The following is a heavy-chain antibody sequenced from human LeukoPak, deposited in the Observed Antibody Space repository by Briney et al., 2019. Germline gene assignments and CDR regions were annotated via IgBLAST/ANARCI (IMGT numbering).Heavy chain of an antibody. CDR2: ISGNGRST. Sequence: PGGSLRLSCTASGFTFSTYATHWVRQAPGKGLEYVSGISGNGRSTFYGSSVKGRFTVSRDNSKDTLYLQMGSLRVEDTAVYYCARDSPRYGSGSYYNGGVYYYYGMDVWGQETTVTVSS. D-gene: IGHD3-10*01. V-gene: IGHV3-64*01. CDR3: ARDSPRYGSGSYYNGGVYYYYGMDV. CDR1: GFTFSTYA. J-gene: IGHJ6*02.